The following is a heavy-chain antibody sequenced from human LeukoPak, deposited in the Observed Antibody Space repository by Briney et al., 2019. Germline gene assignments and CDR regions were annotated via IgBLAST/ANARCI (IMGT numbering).Heavy chain of an antibody. CDR3: ARDGGYYFNWFDP. V-gene: IGHV4-38-2*02. CDR2: IYHSGST. Sequence: SETLSLTCTVSGYSISSGYYWGWIRQPPGKGLEWIGSIYHSGSTYYNPSLKSRVTISVDTSKNQFSLKLSSVTAADTAAYYCARDGGYYFNWFDPWGQGTLVTVSS. CDR1: GYSISSGYY. J-gene: IGHJ5*02. D-gene: IGHD3-22*01.